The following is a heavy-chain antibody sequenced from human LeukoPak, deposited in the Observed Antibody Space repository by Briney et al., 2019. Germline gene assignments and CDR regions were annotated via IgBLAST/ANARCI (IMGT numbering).Heavy chain of an antibody. V-gene: IGHV3-21*01. D-gene: IGHD3-22*01. CDR3: ARDGDNHYDSSGFYMFYFDY. CDR1: GFTFSSYS. CDR2: ISSSSSYI. Sequence: GGSLRLSCAASGFTFSSYSMNWVRQAPGKGLEWVSSISSSSSYIYYADSVKGRFTISRDNAKNSLYLQMNSLRAEDTAVYYCARDGDNHYDSSGFYMFYFDYWGQGTLVTVSS. J-gene: IGHJ4*02.